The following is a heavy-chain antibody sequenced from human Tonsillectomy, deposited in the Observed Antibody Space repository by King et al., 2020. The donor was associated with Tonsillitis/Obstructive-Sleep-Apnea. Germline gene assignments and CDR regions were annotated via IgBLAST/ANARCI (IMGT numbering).Heavy chain of an antibody. CDR3: ARGSGYDAFDY. Sequence: MQLQESGPGLVKPSGTLSLTCAVSGGSISSSNWWSWVRQPPGKGLEWIGEINHSGSTDYNPTLKSRVSISVDKSKNHFSLKVNSLTAADTAVYYWARGSGYDAFDYWGQGTLVTVSS. V-gene: IGHV4-4*02. CDR2: INHSGST. D-gene: IGHD5-12*01. J-gene: IGHJ4*02. CDR1: GGSISSSNW.